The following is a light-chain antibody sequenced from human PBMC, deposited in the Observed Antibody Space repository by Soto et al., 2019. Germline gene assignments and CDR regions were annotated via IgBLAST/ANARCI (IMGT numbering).Light chain of an antibody. V-gene: IGKV1-9*01. Sequence: DIQLTQSPSFLSASVGDRVTITCRASQGLSSDLAWYQQKPGKAPTLLIYAASTLQSGVPSRFSGSGSATEFTLTISSLQPEDFATYYCQQLNSYPITFGQGTRLEIK. CDR1: QGLSSD. CDR3: QQLNSYPIT. J-gene: IGKJ5*01. CDR2: AAS.